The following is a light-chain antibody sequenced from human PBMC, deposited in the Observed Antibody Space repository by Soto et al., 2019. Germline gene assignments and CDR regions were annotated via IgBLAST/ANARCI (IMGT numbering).Light chain of an antibody. CDR3: QQYNSWPRT. J-gene: IGKJ1*01. Sequence: EIVLMQSPATLSVSPGERVSLSCRTSQTISTNLAWYQQKPGQAPRLLIHSASTRATSIPARFSGSGSGTEFTLTIFSLQSEDFAVYYCQQYNSWPRTFGQGTKVDIK. V-gene: IGKV3-15*01. CDR1: QTISTN. CDR2: SAS.